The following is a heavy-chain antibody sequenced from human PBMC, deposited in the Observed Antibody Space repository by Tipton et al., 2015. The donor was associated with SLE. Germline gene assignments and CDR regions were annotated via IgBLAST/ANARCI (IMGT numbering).Heavy chain of an antibody. CDR3: ARVGYLGSGKTWDMDV. Sequence: TLSLTCTVSGGSIRSYYWSWIRQAPGKGLEWIGYIDYSGSTNYNPPLKSRLTISGDASKNQFSLHLTSVTAADTAIYYCARVGYLGSGKTWDMDVWGKGITVTVSS. J-gene: IGHJ6*03. CDR2: IDYSGST. CDR1: GGSIRSYY. V-gene: IGHV4-59*01. D-gene: IGHD3-10*01.